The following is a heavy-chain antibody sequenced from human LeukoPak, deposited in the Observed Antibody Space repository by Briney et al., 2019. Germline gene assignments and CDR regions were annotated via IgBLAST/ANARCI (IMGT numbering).Heavy chain of an antibody. CDR3: ARLGYCSSTSCYDD. D-gene: IGHD2-2*01. V-gene: IGHV3-20*04. Sequence: PGGSLRLSCAASGFTFDDYGMSWVRQAPGKWMEWVSGINWDGGSTGYADSVKCRFTISRANAKNSVYLQMNSLRAEDTALYYCARLGYCSSTSCYDDWGQGTLVTVSS. J-gene: IGHJ4*02. CDR1: GFTFDDYG. CDR2: INWDGGST.